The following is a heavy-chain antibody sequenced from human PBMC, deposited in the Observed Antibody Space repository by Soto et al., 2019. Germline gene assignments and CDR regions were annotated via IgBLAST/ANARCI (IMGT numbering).Heavy chain of an antibody. J-gene: IGHJ4*02. CDR2: IYYSGST. CDR1: GGSFSGYY. Sequence: PSETLSLTCAVHGGSFSGYYWSWIRQHPGKGLEWIGYIYYSGSTYYNPSLKSRVTISVDTSKNQFSLKLISVTAADTAVYYCARAPMVHHKFDYWGQGTLVTVSP. V-gene: IGHV4-31*11. CDR3: ARAPMVHHKFDY. D-gene: IGHD3-10*01.